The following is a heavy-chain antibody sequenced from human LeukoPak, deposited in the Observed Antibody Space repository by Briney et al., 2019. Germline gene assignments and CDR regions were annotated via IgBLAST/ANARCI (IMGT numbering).Heavy chain of an antibody. J-gene: IGHJ5*02. V-gene: IGHV4-61*01. CDR1: GGSVSSGSYY. Sequence: SETLSLTCTVSGGSVSSGSYYWSWIRQPPGKGLEWIGYIYYSGSTNYNPSLKSRVTISVDTSKNQFSLKLSSVTAADTAVYYCARDGIAAAGTGDDNWFDPWGQGTLVTVSS. CDR3: ARDGIAAAGTGDDNWFDP. D-gene: IGHD6-13*01. CDR2: IYYSGST.